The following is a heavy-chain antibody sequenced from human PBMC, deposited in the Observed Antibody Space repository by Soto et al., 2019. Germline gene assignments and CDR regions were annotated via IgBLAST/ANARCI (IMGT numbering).Heavy chain of an antibody. CDR2: ISYDGNNK. D-gene: IGHD2-15*01. CDR3: ARAGCDGGSCYTLVGLRYGMDV. J-gene: IGHJ6*02. V-gene: IGHV3-30-3*01. Sequence: QVQLVESGGGVVQPGRSLRLSCAASGFTFSSYALHWVRQAPGKGLEWVAVISYDGNNKYYADSVKGRFTISRDNSKNTLYLQMNTLIAEDTAVYYCARAGCDGGSCYTLVGLRYGMDVWGQGTTVTVSS. CDR1: GFTFSSYA.